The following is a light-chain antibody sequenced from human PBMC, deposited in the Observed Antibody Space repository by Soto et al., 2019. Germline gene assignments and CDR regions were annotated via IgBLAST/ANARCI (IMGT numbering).Light chain of an antibody. CDR2: DVS. J-gene: IGLJ1*01. CDR1: SSDVGGYKY. CDR3: SSYTSYTSYV. Sequence: QSALTQPASVSGSPGQSIAISCTGTSSDVGGYKYVSWYQQYPGKAPKLMIYDVSNRPSGVPDRFSGSKSGNTASLTISGLQSEDEADYYCSSYTSYTSYVFGTGNKVTVL. V-gene: IGLV2-14*01.